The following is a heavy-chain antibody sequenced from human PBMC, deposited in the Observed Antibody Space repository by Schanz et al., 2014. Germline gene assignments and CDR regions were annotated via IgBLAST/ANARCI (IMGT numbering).Heavy chain of an antibody. CDR1: GSDIRGFH. Sequence: QVQLQESGPGQVRPSETLSLTCTVSGSDIRGFHWSWIRQSPVKGLEWIGYIAYSGSTNYNPSLQSRVTISLNSTQTPCTVRMTSVSSADAAKYCCERDGDNSYGSSSRFDAWGQGTLVAVSS. D-gene: IGHD3-16*01. CDR2: IAYSGST. CDR3: ERDGDNSYGSSSRFDA. V-gene: IGHV4-59*12. J-gene: IGHJ5*02.